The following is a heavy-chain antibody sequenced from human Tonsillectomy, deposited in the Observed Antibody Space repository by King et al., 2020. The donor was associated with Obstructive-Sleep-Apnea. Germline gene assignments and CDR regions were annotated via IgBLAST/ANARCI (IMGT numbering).Heavy chain of an antibody. CDR2: IYYSGST. CDR3: ASHYDILTGSFDY. V-gene: IGHV4-31*03. D-gene: IGHD3-9*01. J-gene: IGHJ4*02. Sequence: QLQESGPGLVKPSQTLSLTCTVSGGSISIGGYYWSWIRQHPGKGLEWIWYIYYSGSTYYNPSLKSRVTISVDTSKNQFSLKLSSVTAADTAVYYCASHYDILTGSFDYWGQGTLVTVSS. CDR1: GGSISIGGYY.